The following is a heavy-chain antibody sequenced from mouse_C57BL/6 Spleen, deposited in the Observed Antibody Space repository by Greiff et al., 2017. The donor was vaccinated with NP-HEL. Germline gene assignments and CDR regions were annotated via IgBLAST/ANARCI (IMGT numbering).Heavy chain of an antibody. Sequence: VQLQQSGPELVKPGASVKIPCKASGYTFTDYNMDWVKQSPGKSLEWIGEINPNNGSTNYNQKFKGKATLTVDKSSSTAYMELRSLTSEDTAVYYCARWGLLHYWLEYWGQGTTLTVSS. CDR3: ARWGLLHYWLEY. CDR1: GYTFTDYN. CDR2: INPNNGST. V-gene: IGHV1-18*01. J-gene: IGHJ2*01. D-gene: IGHD1-1*01.